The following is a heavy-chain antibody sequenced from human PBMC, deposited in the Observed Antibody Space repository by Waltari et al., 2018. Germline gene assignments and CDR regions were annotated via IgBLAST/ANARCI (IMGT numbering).Heavy chain of an antibody. V-gene: IGHV4-4*08. Sequence: QVQLRESGPGLVKSSETLSLTCSVSGDSLGTNYWSWIRQSPGKGLEWIGYVQARGSTDYSPSCRGRVTMSADASKNQFSLTLKSLTAADTATYFCARALWRVGTRGDFLDIWGRGTTVTVS. CDR3: ARALWRVGTRGDFLDI. D-gene: IGHD1-7*01. CDR1: GDSLGTNY. CDR2: VQARGST. J-gene: IGHJ3*02.